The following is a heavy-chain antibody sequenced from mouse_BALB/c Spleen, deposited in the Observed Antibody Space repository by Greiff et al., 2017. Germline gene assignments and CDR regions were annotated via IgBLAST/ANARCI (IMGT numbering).Heavy chain of an antibody. D-gene: IGHD1-1*01. CDR3: ARDYYGSSYVGYFDV. CDR2: ISDGGSYT. J-gene: IGHJ1*01. V-gene: IGHV5-4*02. CDR1: GFTFSDYY. Sequence: EVQRVESGGGLVKPGGSLKLSCAASGFTFSDYYMYWVRQTPEKRLEWVATISDGGSYTYYPDSVKGRFTISRDNAKNNLYLQMSSLKSEDTAMYYCARDYYGSSYVGYFDVWGAGTTVTVSS.